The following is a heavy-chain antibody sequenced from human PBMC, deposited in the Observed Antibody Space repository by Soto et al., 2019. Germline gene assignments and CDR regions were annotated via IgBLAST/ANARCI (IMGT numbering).Heavy chain of an antibody. Sequence: QGKGLEWVSVIYGGGSTYYADSVKGRFTISRDNSKNTLYLQMNSLRAEDTVVFYWEKAAYEFAARSRHSCG. CDR3: EKAAYEFAARSRHS. J-gene: IGHJ5*01. CDR2: IYGGGST. V-gene: IGHV3-53*01. D-gene: IGHD3-3*01.